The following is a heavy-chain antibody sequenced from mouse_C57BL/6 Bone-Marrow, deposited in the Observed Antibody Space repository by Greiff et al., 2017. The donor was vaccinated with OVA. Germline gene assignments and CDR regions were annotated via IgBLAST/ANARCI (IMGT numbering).Heavy chain of an antibody. Sequence: EVQLQQSGAELVRPGASVKLSCTASGFNIKDDYMHWVKQRPEQGLEWIGWIDPENGDTEYASKFQGKATITADTSSNTAYLQLSSLTSEDTAVYYCTYDGYYDLLYAMDYWGQGTSVTVSS. V-gene: IGHV14-4*01. D-gene: IGHD2-3*01. CDR3: TYDGYYDLLYAMDY. CDR1: GFNIKDDY. CDR2: IDPENGDT. J-gene: IGHJ4*01.